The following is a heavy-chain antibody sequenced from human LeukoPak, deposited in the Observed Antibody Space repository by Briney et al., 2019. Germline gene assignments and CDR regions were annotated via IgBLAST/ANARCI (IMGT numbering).Heavy chain of an antibody. Sequence: ASVKVSCKASGYTFTSYAMHWVRQAPGQGLEWMGWINAGNGNIKYSQKFQGRVTITRDTSASTAYMELSGLGSEDTAIYYCLVVITTADAFDIWGQGTMVTVSS. D-gene: IGHD3-22*01. CDR3: LVVITTADAFDI. J-gene: IGHJ3*02. CDR2: INAGNGNI. V-gene: IGHV1-3*01. CDR1: GYTFTSYA.